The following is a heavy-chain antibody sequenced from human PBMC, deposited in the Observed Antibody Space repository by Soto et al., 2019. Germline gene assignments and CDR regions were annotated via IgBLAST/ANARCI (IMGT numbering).Heavy chain of an antibody. CDR2: ISSSSSYI. CDR1: GFTFSSYS. CDR3: ARGPLGYYYYGMDV. J-gene: IGHJ6*02. Sequence: VGSLRLSCAASGFTFSSYSMNWVRQAPGKGLEWVSSISSSSSYIYYADSVKGRFTISRDNAKNSLYLQMNSLRAEDTAVYYCARGPLGYYYYGMDVWGQGTTVTVSS. V-gene: IGHV3-21*01.